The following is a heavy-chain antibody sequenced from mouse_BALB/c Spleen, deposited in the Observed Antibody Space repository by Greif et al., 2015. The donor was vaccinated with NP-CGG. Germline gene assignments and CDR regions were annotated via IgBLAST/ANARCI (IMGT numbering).Heavy chain of an antibody. V-gene: IGHV1-69*01. CDR3: AREDGNWAWFAY. J-gene: IGHJ3*01. Sequence: VQLQQSGAELVMPGASVKMSCKASGYTFTDYWMHWVKQRPGQGLEWIGAIDTSDSYTSYNQKFKGKATLTVDESSSTAYMQLSSLTSEDSAVYYCAREDGNWAWFAYWGQGTLVTVSA. CDR2: IDTSDSYT. CDR1: GYTFTDYW. D-gene: IGHD2-1*01.